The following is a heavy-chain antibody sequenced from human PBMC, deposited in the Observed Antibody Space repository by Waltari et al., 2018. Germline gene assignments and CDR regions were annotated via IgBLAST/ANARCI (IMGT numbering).Heavy chain of an antibody. Sequence: QVQLVESGGGVVQPGRSLRLSCAASGFTFSSYGMPWVRQAPGKGLEWVAVIWYDGSNKYYADSVKGRFTISRDNSKNTLYLQMNSLRAEDTAVYYCAKQWLAFMDVWGQGTTVTVSS. J-gene: IGHJ6*02. CDR3: AKQWLAFMDV. CDR1: GFTFSSYG. V-gene: IGHV3-33*06. CDR2: IWYDGSNK. D-gene: IGHD6-19*01.